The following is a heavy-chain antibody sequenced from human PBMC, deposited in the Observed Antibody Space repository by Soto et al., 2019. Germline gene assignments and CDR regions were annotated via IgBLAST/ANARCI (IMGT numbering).Heavy chain of an antibody. CDR1: AASFSKYY. J-gene: IGHJ4*02. V-gene: IGHV4-59*01. D-gene: IGHD3-16*01. CDR2: VYFNGNT. CDR3: ASVTFGGVVLAH. Sequence: SETLALTCTVSAASFSKYYWTWIRQPPGKGLEWIGYVYFNGNTNYNPSLKRRVSISIDTSKNQISLTLNSVTAADTAVYYCASVTFGGVVLAHWGQGTLVTVSS.